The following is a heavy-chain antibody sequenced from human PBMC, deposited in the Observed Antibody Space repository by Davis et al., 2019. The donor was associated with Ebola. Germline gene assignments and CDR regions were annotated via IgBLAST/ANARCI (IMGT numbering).Heavy chain of an antibody. CDR3: AKAPVRFLEWFTTDY. CDR1: GFTFSNYA. CDR2: ISGSDGST. J-gene: IGHJ4*02. D-gene: IGHD3-3*01. V-gene: IGHV3-23*01. Sequence: GESLKISCVVSGFTFSNYAMSWVRQAPGKGLEWVSAISGSDGSTYDADSVRGRFTISRDNSKNTLYLQMNSLRAEDTAVYYCAKAPVRFLEWFTTDYWGKGTLVTVSS.